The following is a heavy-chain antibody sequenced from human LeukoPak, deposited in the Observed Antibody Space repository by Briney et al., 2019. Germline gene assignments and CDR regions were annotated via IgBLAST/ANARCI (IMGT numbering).Heavy chain of an antibody. V-gene: IGHV1-46*01. CDR2: INPGGGTT. CDR1: GYTFTSYY. Sequence: ASVKVSCKASGYTFTSYYMHWVRQAPGQGLEWMGIINPGGGTTTYAQKFQGRVTMTRDMSTSTVYMELSSLRAEDAAVYYCAKAPVTSCRGAFCYPFDYWGQGTLVTVSS. J-gene: IGHJ4*02. CDR3: AKAPVTSCRGAFCYPFDY. D-gene: IGHD2-15*01.